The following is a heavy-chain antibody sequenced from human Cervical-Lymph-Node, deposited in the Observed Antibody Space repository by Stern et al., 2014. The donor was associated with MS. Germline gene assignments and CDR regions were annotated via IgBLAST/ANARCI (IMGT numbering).Heavy chain of an antibody. CDR1: GGTFSSYT. CDR3: ARNRGSYRHAEFDF. J-gene: IGHJ4*02. D-gene: IGHD1-26*01. Sequence: VQLVESGAEAREPGSSVTVSCRASGGTFSSYTIPWVRQAPGQGLEWGGQITPVLSITNDAQNFQGRVTITADKSSGTAYLDLNSLRSEDTAVYYCARNRGSYRHAEFDFWGQGTLVSVSS. V-gene: IGHV1-69*09. CDR2: ITPVLSIT.